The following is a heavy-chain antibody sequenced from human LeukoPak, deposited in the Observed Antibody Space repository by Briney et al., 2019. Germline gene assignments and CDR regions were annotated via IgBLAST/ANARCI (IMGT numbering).Heavy chain of an antibody. D-gene: IGHD2-15*01. V-gene: IGHV4-59*01. CDR3: ARDREAVGYCSGGSCYSSGYFDY. CDR2: IYYSGST. CDR1: GGSISSYY. J-gene: IGHJ4*02. Sequence: SETLSLTCTVSGGSISSYYWSWIRQPPGKGLEWIGCIYYSGSTNYNPSLKSRVTISVDTSKNQFSLKLSSVTAADTAVYYCARDREAVGYCSGGSCYSSGYFDYWGQGTLVTVSS.